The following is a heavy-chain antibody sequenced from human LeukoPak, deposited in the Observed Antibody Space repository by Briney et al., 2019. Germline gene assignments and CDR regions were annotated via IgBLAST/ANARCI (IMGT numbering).Heavy chain of an antibody. V-gene: IGHV4-59*01. J-gene: IGHJ4*02. CDR1: GGSISNYY. D-gene: IGHD3-9*01. CDR2: IYNTGST. CDR3: ARRYFEITDSYSFDY. Sequence: SETLSLTCTVSGGSISNYYWSWIRQPPGKGLEWIAYIYNTGSTNCNPSLKSRVTISVDTSKNQFSLKLTSVTAADTAVYYCARRYFEITDSYSFDYWGQGTLVTVSS.